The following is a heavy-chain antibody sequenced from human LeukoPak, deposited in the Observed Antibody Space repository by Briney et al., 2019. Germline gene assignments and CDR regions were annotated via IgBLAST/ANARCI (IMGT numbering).Heavy chain of an antibody. V-gene: IGHV4-4*07. CDR2: IYTNGRT. CDR1: GGSISTYY. Sequence: SETLSLTCTVSGGSISTYYWSWIRQPAGKGLEWIGHIYTNGRTNNNPSLKSRVTMSVDTSKNQFSLQLSSVTAADTAVYYCARDFNDTDAYYYRFFDLWGHGTLVTVSS. D-gene: IGHD3-16*01. J-gene: IGHJ2*01. CDR3: ARDFNDTDAYYYRFFDL.